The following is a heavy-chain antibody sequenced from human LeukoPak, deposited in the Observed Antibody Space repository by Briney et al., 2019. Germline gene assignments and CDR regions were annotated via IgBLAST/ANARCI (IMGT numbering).Heavy chain of an antibody. V-gene: IGHV3-21*01. CDR1: GFTFSSYS. CDR3: ARESSWELNWFDP. J-gene: IGHJ5*02. Sequence: GGSLRLSCAASGFTFSSYSMNWVRQAPGKGLEWVSSISSSSTYIYYADSVKGRFTISRDNAKNSLYLQMNSLRAEDTAVYYCARESSWELNWFDPWGQGTLVTVSS. CDR2: ISSSSTYI. D-gene: IGHD1-26*01.